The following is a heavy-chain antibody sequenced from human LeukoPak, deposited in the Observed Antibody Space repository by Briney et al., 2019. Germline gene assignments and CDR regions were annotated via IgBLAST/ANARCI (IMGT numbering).Heavy chain of an antibody. CDR2: VYTSGRT. Sequence: SETLSLTCNVSGGSIHSYYWNWIRQPAGKGLEWIGRVYTSGRTIYNPSLKSRVTMSVDASKNLLSLKVTSVSAADTAVYYCARGGNIFWSGYYDYFDSWGQGTLVTVSS. D-gene: IGHD3-3*01. V-gene: IGHV4-4*07. J-gene: IGHJ4*02. CDR3: ARGGNIFWSGYYDYFDS. CDR1: GGSIHSYY.